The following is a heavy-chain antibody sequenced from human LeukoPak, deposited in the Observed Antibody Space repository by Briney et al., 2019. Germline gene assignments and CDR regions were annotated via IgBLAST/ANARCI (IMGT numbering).Heavy chain of an antibody. CDR2: IFYTGHT. CDR3: ARDTDRISSPGSWFDP. V-gene: IGHV4-59*11. Sequence: SETLSLTCTVSGGSITSHSWIWLRQPPGKGLEWLGYIFYTGHTNYNPSLRSRVTISVDTSKTQFSLRLTSVTAADTAVYFCARDTDRISSPGSWFDPWGQGTLVTVSS. D-gene: IGHD2/OR15-2a*01. CDR1: GGSITSHS. J-gene: IGHJ5*02.